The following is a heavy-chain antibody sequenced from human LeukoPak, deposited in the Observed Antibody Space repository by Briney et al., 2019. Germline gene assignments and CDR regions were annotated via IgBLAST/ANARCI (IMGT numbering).Heavy chain of an antibody. CDR1: GYTFTGYY. CDR2: IDPKSGGT. CDR3: ARDSRVSADY. V-gene: IGHV1-2*06. Sequence: ASVKVSCKASGYTFTGYYLHWVRQAPGQGLEWVGRIDPKSGGTIYAQKFQGRVTMTRDTSISTAYMEFSSLTSDDTAVYFCARDSRVSADYWSQGTLVTVSS. D-gene: IGHD2-8*01. J-gene: IGHJ4*02.